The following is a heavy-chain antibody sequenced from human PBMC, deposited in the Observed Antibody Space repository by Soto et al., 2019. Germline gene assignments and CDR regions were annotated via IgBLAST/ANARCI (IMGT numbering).Heavy chain of an antibody. CDR1: GDSVSSNSAA. CDR2: TYYRSKWYN. V-gene: IGHV6-1*01. J-gene: IGHJ5*02. CDR3: ARAYNGHYGDYPPDNWFDP. D-gene: IGHD4-17*01. Sequence: QSQTLSLTCAISGDSVSSNSAAWNWIRQSPSRGLEWLGRTYYRSKWYNDYAVSVKSRITINPDTSKNQFSLQLNSVTSEDTAVYYCARAYNGHYGDYPPDNWFDPWGQGTLVTVSS.